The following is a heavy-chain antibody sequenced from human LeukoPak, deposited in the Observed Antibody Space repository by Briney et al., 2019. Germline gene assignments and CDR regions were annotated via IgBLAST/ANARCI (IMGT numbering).Heavy chain of an antibody. J-gene: IGHJ4*02. Sequence: PGGSLRLSCAASGFTFSSYAMHWVRQAPGKGLEWVAIIYSDRSTYYPESVKGRFTISRDDSKNTVLLQMDSLRAKDTAIYYCARDSAFSSYSYWGQGALVTVSS. CDR1: GFTFSSYA. CDR2: IYSDRST. D-gene: IGHD2-15*01. V-gene: IGHV3-53*01. CDR3: ARDSAFSSYSY.